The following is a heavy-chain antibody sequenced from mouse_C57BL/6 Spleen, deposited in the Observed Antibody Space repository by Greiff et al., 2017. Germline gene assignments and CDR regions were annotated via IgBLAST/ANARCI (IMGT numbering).Heavy chain of an antibody. CDR2: ISYDGSN. CDR1: GYSITSGYY. CDR3: ARVAGTGYFDY. J-gene: IGHJ2*01. V-gene: IGHV3-6*01. D-gene: IGHD4-1*01. Sequence: EVQLQESGPGLVKPSQSLSLTCSVTGYSITSGYYWNWIRQFPGNKLEWMGYISYDGSNNYNPSLKNRISITRDTSKNQFFLKLNSVTTEDTATYYCARVAGTGYFDYWGQGTTLTVSS.